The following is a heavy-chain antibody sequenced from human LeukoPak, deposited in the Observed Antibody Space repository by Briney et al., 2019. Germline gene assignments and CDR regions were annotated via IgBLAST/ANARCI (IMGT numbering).Heavy chain of an antibody. D-gene: IGHD6-13*01. Sequence: AGGSLRLSCAASGFTFSDYYMSWIRQAPGKGLEWVSYISSSGSTIYYADSVKGRFTISRDNAKNSLYLQMNSLRAEDTAVYYCARDLIERQQLVLFSNYYYGMDVWGQGTTVTVSS. CDR3: ARDLIERQQLVLFSNYYYGMDV. J-gene: IGHJ6*02. V-gene: IGHV3-11*01. CDR1: GFTFSDYY. CDR2: ISSSGSTI.